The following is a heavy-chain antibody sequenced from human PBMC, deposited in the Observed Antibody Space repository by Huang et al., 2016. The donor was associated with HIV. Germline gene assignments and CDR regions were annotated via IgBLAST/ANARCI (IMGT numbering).Heavy chain of an antibody. J-gene: IGHJ6*03. Sequence: QVQLQQWGAGLLRPSETLSLTCAVYGVSFSGYYGTWIRQPPGKGLEWIGEINHIESTNYNPSLKSRVTISVDTSRNQFSLTLTSVTAADTAVYYCARGQGGYYYYYMDVWGKGTTVTVSS. CDR3: ARGQGGYYYYYMDV. V-gene: IGHV4-34*01. CDR1: GVSFSGYY. CDR2: INHIEST.